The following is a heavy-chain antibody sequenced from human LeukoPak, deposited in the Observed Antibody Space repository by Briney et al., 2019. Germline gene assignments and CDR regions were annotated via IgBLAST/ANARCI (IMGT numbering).Heavy chain of an antibody. CDR2: INTNTGNP. CDR3: AKVTYGSGTYGAFDY. V-gene: IGHV7-4-1*02. J-gene: IGHJ4*02. D-gene: IGHD3-10*01. Sequence: ASVKVSCKASGYTFTSYAMNWVRQAPGQGLEWMGWINTNTGNPTYAQGFTGRFVFSLDTSVSTAYLQISSLKAEDTAVYYCAKVTYGSGTYGAFDYWGQGTLVTVSS. CDR1: GYTFTSYA.